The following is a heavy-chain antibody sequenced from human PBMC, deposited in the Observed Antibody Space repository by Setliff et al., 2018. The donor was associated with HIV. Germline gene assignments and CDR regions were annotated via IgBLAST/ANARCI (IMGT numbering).Heavy chain of an antibody. J-gene: IGHJ5*02. CDR3: AASEDGDCQNTNCANWFDP. Sequence: GGSLRLSCSASGFTFSGSAMHWVRQASGKGLEWVGRIKTKPSSYATAYGASVKGRFTISRDDSQKTAYLQMNSLKTEDTAVYYCAASEDGDCQNTNCANWFDPWGQGTLVTVSS. D-gene: IGHD2-21*01. CDR2: IKTKPSSYAT. CDR1: GFTFSGSA. V-gene: IGHV3-73*01.